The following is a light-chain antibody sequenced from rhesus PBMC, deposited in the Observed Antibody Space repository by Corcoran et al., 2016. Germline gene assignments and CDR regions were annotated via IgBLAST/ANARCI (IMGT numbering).Light chain of an antibody. CDR2: DAS. Sequence: ETVVTQSPATLSLSPGERTTLSCRASQSIGSNLAWYQQRPGPAPKLRIYDASTRATSIPARVRGSGSGTEFTLTISGLEPEDVGIYYCQQYNNWNSFGQGTKVEIK. CDR3: QQYNNWNS. V-gene: IGKV3-42*02. CDR1: QSIGSN. J-gene: IGKJ2*01.